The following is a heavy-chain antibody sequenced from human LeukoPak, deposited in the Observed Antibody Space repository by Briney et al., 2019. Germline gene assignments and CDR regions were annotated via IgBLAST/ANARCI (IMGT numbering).Heavy chain of an antibody. V-gene: IGHV3-30*18. CDR3: AKDREGRGYNYGSYFDY. J-gene: IGHJ4*02. CDR1: AFTFSSYR. CDR2: ISYDGSEK. D-gene: IGHD5-18*01. Sequence: PGGSLTLSCAASAFTFSSYRMHWLRQATGKGLEWVGSISYDGSEKYYGDSVKGRFTISRDNSKNTLYLQMNSLRAEDTAVFYCAKDREGRGYNYGSYFDYWGQGTLVTVSS.